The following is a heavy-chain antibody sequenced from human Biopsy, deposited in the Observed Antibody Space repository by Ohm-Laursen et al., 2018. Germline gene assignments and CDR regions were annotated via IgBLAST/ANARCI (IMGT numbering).Heavy chain of an antibody. Sequence: GASVKVSCKVSGYTVTDLSMHWVRQAPGKGLEWMGGFAPENGKTIYAQKFQGRVRMTEDTSTDTAYMEVTTLRSEDTAVYFCTNHYCGGITCLMNFWGQGTLVTVSS. CDR2: FAPENGKT. CDR3: TNHYCGGITCLMNF. V-gene: IGHV1-24*01. CDR1: GYTVTDLS. D-gene: IGHD2-21*01. J-gene: IGHJ4*02.